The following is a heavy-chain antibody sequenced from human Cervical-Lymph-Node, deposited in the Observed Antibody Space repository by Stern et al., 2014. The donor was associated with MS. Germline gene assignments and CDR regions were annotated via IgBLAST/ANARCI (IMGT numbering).Heavy chain of an antibody. Sequence: QVQLQQWGAGLLKPSETLSLTCAVYGGSFSGYYWSWIRQPPGKGLELVGEINHGGGTNSNPSPKSSVTIAVDTSKMQFSLKVSSVAAADTAVYYCARDPYSRFYGMDVWGQGTTVTVSS. V-gene: IGHV4-34*01. CDR1: GGSFSGYY. D-gene: IGHD1-26*01. CDR3: ARDPYSRFYGMDV. CDR2: INHGGGT. J-gene: IGHJ6*02.